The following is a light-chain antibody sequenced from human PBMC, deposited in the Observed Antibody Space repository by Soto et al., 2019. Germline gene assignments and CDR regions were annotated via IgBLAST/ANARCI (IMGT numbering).Light chain of an antibody. Sequence: EVVMTQSPGTLSVSLGESATLSCRASQSVDGYLAWYQQKPGQAPRLLIYGASARATGIPARFSGSGSGTEFTLTISSLQSEDFAVYYCQQYNNWLITFGQGTRLEIK. V-gene: IGKV3-15*01. CDR1: QSVDGY. J-gene: IGKJ5*01. CDR3: QQYNNWLIT. CDR2: GAS.